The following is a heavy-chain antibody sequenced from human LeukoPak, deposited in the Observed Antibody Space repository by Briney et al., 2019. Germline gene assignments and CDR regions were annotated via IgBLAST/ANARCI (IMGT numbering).Heavy chain of an antibody. J-gene: IGHJ4*02. D-gene: IGHD4-23*01. CDR3: ARHRYGGNAHFDS. Sequence: SEPLSLPCWVSGGSIRSYYSSWIPKPPGKGLEGLGYVYNSGRPSSDYSPSLKSRVTISMDTSRKDFSLKLTSVTSADTAVYYCARHRYGGNAHFDSWGQGTLVTVSS. CDR1: GGSIRSYY. CDR2: VYNSGRP. V-gene: IGHV4-59*13.